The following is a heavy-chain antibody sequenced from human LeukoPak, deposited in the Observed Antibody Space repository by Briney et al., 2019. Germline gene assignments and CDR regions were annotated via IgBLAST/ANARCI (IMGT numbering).Heavy chain of an antibody. CDR2: ISTRGST. CDR1: GGSISSGPYY. D-gene: IGHD6-13*01. CDR3: ARDLLRGESGSWFEGFDI. V-gene: IGHV4-61*02. Sequence: PSETLSLTCTVSGGSISSGPYYWNWIRQPAGKGLEWIGRISTRGSTNYNTSLKSRLTLSIDTSSNQFSLSLNSVTAADTAIYYCARDLLRGESGSWFEGFDIWGQGTKVTVSS. J-gene: IGHJ3*02.